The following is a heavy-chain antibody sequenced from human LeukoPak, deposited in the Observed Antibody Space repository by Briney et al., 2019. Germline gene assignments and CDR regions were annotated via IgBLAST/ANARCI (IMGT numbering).Heavy chain of an antibody. CDR3: ARILVVVPAARGYSFDY. CDR1: GYTFTNYG. V-gene: IGHV1-18*01. CDR2: ISAYNGLT. Sequence: ASVRVSCKAYGYTFTNYGISWVRQAPGQGLECMGWISAYNGLTNYVQRLQGRVTMTTDTSTNTAYIELRSLRSDDTAVYYCARILVVVPAARGYSFDYWGQGTLVTVSS. D-gene: IGHD2-2*01. J-gene: IGHJ4*02.